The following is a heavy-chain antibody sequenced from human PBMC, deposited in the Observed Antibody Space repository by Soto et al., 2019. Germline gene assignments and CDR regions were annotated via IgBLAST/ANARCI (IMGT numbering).Heavy chain of an antibody. CDR2: IYYSGST. V-gene: IGHV4-31*03. Sequence: SETLSLTCTVSGGSISSGGYYWSWIRQHPGKGLECIGYIYYSGSTYYNPSLKSRVTISVDTSKNQFSLKLSSVTAADTAVYYFARDLRGGLARDAFDIWGQETMFTVS. CDR1: GGSISSGGYY. CDR3: ARDLRGGLARDAFDI. J-gene: IGHJ3*02. D-gene: IGHD3-16*01.